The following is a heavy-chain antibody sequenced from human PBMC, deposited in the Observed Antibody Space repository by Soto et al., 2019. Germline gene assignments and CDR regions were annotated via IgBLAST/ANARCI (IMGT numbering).Heavy chain of an antibody. Sequence: TSETLSLTCTVSGGSISSYYWSWIRQPPGKGLEWIGYIYYSGSTNYNPSLKSRVTISVDTSKNQFSLKLSSVTAADTAVYYCARGSGWYYYWGQGTLVNVS. CDR2: IYYSGST. D-gene: IGHD6-19*01. J-gene: IGHJ4*02. CDR1: GGSISSYY. V-gene: IGHV4-59*01. CDR3: ARGSGWYYY.